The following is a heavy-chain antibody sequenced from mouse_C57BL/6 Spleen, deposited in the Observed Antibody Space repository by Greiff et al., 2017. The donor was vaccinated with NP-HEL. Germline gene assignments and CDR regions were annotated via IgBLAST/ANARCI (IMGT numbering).Heavy chain of an antibody. Sequence: ESGPGLVKPSQSLSLTCSVTGYSITSGYYWNCIRPFPGNKLEWMGYISYDGSNNYHPSLKNRISITRDTTKNQYYLKLKSVTTEDTATYYCAREGYYGSSEYFDVWGTGTTVTVSS. CDR1: GYSITSGYY. V-gene: IGHV3-6*01. CDR3: AREGYYGSSEYFDV. D-gene: IGHD1-1*01. CDR2: ISYDGSN. J-gene: IGHJ1*03.